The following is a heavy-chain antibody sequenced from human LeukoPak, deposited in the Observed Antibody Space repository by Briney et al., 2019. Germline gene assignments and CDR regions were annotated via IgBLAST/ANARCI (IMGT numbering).Heavy chain of an antibody. V-gene: IGHV1-18*01. D-gene: IGHD4-17*01. CDR3: ARVATVTLCYYYGMDV. CDR2: ISAYNGNT. Sequence: ASVKVSCKASGYTFTSYGISWVRQAPGQGLEWMGWISAYNGNTNYAQKLQGRVTMTTDTSTSTAYMELRSLRSDDTAVYYCARVATVTLCYYYGMDVWGQGTTVTVSS. J-gene: IGHJ6*02. CDR1: GYTFTSYG.